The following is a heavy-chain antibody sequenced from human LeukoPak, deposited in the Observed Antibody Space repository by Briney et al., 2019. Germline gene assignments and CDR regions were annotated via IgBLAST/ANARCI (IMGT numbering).Heavy chain of an antibody. CDR1: GSTLSKIS. J-gene: IGHJ4*02. D-gene: IGHD3-22*01. CDR2: VGHEDGTT. Sequence: GASVNVSCKVSGSTLSKISIDWVRQAPGKRPEWMGSVGHEDGTTIHAQKFQGRFNMTVDTATDTAYMEMSSLMSEDTAIYYCATGAIVFDYWGQGTLVTVSS. V-gene: IGHV1-24*01. CDR3: ATGAIVFDY.